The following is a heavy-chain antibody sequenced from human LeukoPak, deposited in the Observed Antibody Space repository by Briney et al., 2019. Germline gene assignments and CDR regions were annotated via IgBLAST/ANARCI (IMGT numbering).Heavy chain of an antibody. V-gene: IGHV3-23*01. CDR2: ISESETST. CDR3: AKNSGGSSYAPVDY. J-gene: IGHJ4*02. D-gene: IGHD4-23*01. CDR1: GFTFSTSA. Sequence: PGGSLRLSCAASGFTFSTSAMSWVRQAPGKALEWVSGISESETSTYYADSVKGRFSISRDNSKNTLYLQMDSLRAEDTAVYYCAKNSGGSSYAPVDYWGQGTLVTVSS.